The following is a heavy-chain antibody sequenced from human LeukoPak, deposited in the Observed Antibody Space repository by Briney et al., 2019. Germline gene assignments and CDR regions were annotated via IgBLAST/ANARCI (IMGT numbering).Heavy chain of an antibody. D-gene: IGHD5-12*01. CDR2: IDHTGST. V-gene: IGHV4-59*08. Sequence: PSETLSLTCTVSGGSLNGFFWSWFRQPPGKGLEWIGNIDHTGSTKYNPSLKSRVTVSFHTSDNQFSLMLTSVTAADTAVYYCARQDGATTPYYYYHYMDVWGKGTTVTVSS. CDR1: GGSLNGFF. CDR3: ARQDGATTPYYYYHYMDV. J-gene: IGHJ6*03.